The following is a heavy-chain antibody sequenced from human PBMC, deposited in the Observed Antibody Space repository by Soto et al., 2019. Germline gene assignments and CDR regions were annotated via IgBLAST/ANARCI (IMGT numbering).Heavy chain of an antibody. CDR3: ARGRAFDI. CDR2: INHSGST. Sequence: QVQLQQWGAGLLKPSETLSLTCAVYGGSFSGYYWSWIRQPPGQGLEWIGEINHSGSTNYNPSLKSRVTISVDTSRNQFSLKLISVTAAETAVYYCARGRAFDIWGQGTMVTVSS. CDR1: GGSFSGYY. J-gene: IGHJ3*02. V-gene: IGHV4-34*01.